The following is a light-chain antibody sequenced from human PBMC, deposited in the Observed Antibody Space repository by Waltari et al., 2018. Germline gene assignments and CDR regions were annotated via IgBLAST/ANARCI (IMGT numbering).Light chain of an antibody. J-gene: IGLJ2*01. V-gene: IGLV2-11*01. CDR1: SSYIGYFKY. CDR3: CSYAGNYLRV. Sequence: QSALTQPRSVSGSPGQSVTLACTGTSSYIGYFKYVSWYQQHPGKAPQLTIYDVTERPSGVPDRFSGSKSGNTASLTISGLQAEDEADYYCCSYAGNYLRVFGGGTKLTVL. CDR2: DVT.